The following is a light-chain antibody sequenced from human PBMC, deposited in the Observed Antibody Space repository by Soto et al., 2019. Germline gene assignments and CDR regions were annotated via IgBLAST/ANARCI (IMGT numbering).Light chain of an antibody. V-gene: IGKV1-39*01. Sequence: DIQMTQSPSSLSASVGDRVTITCRTSQTISDYLHWYQHKPGKAPKLLISAASSLQSGVPSRFSGSGSGTDFTLTISSLQPEDFATYYCQQSYSTLTFGPGTKVDIK. CDR1: QTISDY. CDR3: QQSYSTLT. CDR2: AAS. J-gene: IGKJ3*01.